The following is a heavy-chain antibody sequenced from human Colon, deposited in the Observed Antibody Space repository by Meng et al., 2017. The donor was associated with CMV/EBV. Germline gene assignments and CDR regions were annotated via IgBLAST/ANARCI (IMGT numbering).Heavy chain of an antibody. Sequence: SETLSLTCNVSGGSISTYYWTWIRQPPGKGLEWIGNVYYIGSVKYNPSLKSRLTISVDTAKNQFSLKLTSVTVADTATYYCARADPSLAMYYFDYWGPGMLVTVSS. D-gene: IGHD3-16*01. CDR3: ARADPSLAMYYFDY. J-gene: IGHJ4*02. CDR2: VYYIGSV. CDR1: GGSISTYY. V-gene: IGHV4-59*13.